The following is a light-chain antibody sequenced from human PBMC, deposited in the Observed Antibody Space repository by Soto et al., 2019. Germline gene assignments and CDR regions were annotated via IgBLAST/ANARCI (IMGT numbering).Light chain of an antibody. J-gene: IGLJ1*01. Sequence: QSALTQPASVSGSPGQSIAISCTGTSSDVGGYDYVSWYQQQPDKAPKLMIYEVTKRPSGVSNRFSGSKSGNTASLTISGLRAEDEADYYCSSRTSGSTRVFGTGTKVTVL. CDR2: EVT. V-gene: IGLV2-14*01. CDR3: SSRTSGSTRV. CDR1: SSDVGGYDY.